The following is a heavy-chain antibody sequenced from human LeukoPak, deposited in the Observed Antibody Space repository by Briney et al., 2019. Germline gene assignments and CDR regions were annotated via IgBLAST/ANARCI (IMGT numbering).Heavy chain of an antibody. J-gene: IGHJ3*02. Sequence: GGSLRLSCAASGFTFSSYTMSWVRQAPGKGLEWVSAISGSGGSTYYADSVKGRFTISRDNSKNTLYLQVNSLRAEDTAVYYCAKGQTTVMAFDIWGQGTMVTVSS. V-gene: IGHV3-23*01. CDR3: AKGQTTVMAFDI. CDR2: ISGSGGST. D-gene: IGHD4-17*01. CDR1: GFTFSSYT.